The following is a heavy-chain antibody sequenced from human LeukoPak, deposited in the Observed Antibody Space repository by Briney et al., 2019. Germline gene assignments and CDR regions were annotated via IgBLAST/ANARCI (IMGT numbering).Heavy chain of an antibody. J-gene: IGHJ4*02. CDR1: GFTFSSYG. CDR2: IRYDGSNK. Sequence: PGGSLRLSCAASGFTFSSYGMHWVRQAPGKGLEWVAFIRYDGSNKYYADSVKGRFTISRDNSKNSLYLQMNSLRAEDTAVYYCARVTRIVGATLDYWGQGTLVTVSS. V-gene: IGHV3-30*02. D-gene: IGHD1-26*01. CDR3: ARVTRIVGATLDY.